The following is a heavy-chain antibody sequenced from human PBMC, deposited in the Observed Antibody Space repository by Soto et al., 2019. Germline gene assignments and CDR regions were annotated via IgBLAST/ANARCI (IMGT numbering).Heavy chain of an antibody. D-gene: IGHD1-26*01. CDR1: GFTFGSYS. CDR2: IAYDGSNK. J-gene: IGHJ4*02. Sequence: QVQLVESGGGVVQPGRSLRLSCAASGFTFGSYSMHWVRQAPGKGLVWVAVIAYDGSNKYYADSVKGRFTISRDNPKKTLHLQMNILRAEDTAVYYCARTGSYQTMIEYWGQGTLVTVSS. CDR3: ARTGSYQTMIEY. V-gene: IGHV3-30-3*01.